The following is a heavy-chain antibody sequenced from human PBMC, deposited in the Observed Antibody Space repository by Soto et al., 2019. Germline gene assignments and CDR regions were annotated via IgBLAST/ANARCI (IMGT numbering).Heavy chain of an antibody. J-gene: IGHJ6*02. Sequence: QVQLVESGGGVVQPGRSLRLSCAASGFTFSNYAMHWVRQAPGKGLEWVAVISYDGRNQYYTDSVEGRFTISRDNSKNTLYLQMSSLKPEDTAVYYCAKDMVRGARESHYAMDVWGQGTTVTVSS. CDR1: GFTFSNYA. CDR2: ISYDGRNQ. V-gene: IGHV3-30*14. D-gene: IGHD3-10*01. CDR3: AKDMVRGARESHYAMDV.